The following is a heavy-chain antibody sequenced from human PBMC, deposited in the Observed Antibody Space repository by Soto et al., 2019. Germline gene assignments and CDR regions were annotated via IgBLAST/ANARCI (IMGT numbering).Heavy chain of an antibody. CDR1: GGTFSSYT. CDR2: IIPILGIA. D-gene: IGHD2-2*01. Sequence: QVQLVQSGAEVKKPGSSVKVSCKASGGTFSSYTISWVRQAPGQGLEWMGRIIPILGIANYAQKFQGRVTITADKSTSTAYMELSSLRSEDTAVYYCARLDCSSTSCYYYYGMDVWGQGTTVTVSS. V-gene: IGHV1-69*02. CDR3: ARLDCSSTSCYYYYGMDV. J-gene: IGHJ6*02.